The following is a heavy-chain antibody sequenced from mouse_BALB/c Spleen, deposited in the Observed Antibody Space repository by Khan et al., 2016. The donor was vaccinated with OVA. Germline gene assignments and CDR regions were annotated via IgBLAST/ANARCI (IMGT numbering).Heavy chain of an antibody. J-gene: IGHJ1*01. CDR3: GGSYRYYWYFDV. CDR2: INTHSGEP. D-gene: IGHD2-14*01. V-gene: IGHV9-4*01. Sequence: QIQLVQSGPELKKPGETVRISCKASGYTFTTAGMQWVQKMPGKGLKWIGWINTHSGEPKYAEDFKGRFAFPLETSSSTAYLQISNLKNEDTAAYFCGGSYRYYWYFDVWGAGTTVTVSS. CDR1: GYTFTTAG.